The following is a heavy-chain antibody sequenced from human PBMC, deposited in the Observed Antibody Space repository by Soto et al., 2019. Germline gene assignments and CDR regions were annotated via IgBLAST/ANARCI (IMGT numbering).Heavy chain of an antibody. J-gene: IGHJ5*02. D-gene: IGHD6-13*01. Sequence: SQTPSLTCAISGDSVSRKIAAWNGISQSPPRGLEWLGRTYYRSKWYNDYAVSVKSRITINPDTSKNQFSLQLNSVTPEDTAVYYCARLASRSSWYSDGWFDPWGQGTLVTVS. CDR3: ARLASRSSWYSDGWFDP. CDR2: TYYRSKWYN. V-gene: IGHV6-1*01. CDR1: GDSVSRKIAA.